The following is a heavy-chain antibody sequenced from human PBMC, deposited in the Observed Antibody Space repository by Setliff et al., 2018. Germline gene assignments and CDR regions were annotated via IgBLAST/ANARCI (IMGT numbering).Heavy chain of an antibody. CDR3: AHTIVGYCSGISCYDYYYGMDV. CDR1: GGTFSSYG. D-gene: IGHD2-15*01. V-gene: IGHV1-69*05. Sequence: GASVKVSCKASGGTFSSYGIAWVRQAPGQGLEWMGGIMAIFGPANYAQMFQGRVTMTRNTSISTAYMELSSLRSEDTAVYYCAHTIVGYCSGISCYDYYYGMDVWGQGTTVTVSS. CDR2: IMAIFGPA. J-gene: IGHJ6*02.